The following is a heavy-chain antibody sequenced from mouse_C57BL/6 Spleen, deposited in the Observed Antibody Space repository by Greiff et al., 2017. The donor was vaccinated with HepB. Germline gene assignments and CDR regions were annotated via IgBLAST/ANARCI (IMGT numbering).Heavy chain of an antibody. Sequence: QVQLQQPGAELVMPGASVKLSCKASGYTFTSYWMHWVKQRPGQGLEWIGEIDPSDSYTNYNQKFKGKSTLTVDKSSSTAYMQLSSLTSEDSAVYYCARSILYGSLGGFAYWGQGTLVTVSA. CDR3: ARSILYGSLGGFAY. CDR2: IDPSDSYT. D-gene: IGHD1-1*01. CDR1: GYTFTSYW. J-gene: IGHJ3*01. V-gene: IGHV1-69*01.